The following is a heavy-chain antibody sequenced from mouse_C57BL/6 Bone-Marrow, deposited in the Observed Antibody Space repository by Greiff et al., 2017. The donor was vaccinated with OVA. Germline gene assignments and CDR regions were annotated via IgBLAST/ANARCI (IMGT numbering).Heavy chain of an antibody. D-gene: IGHD1-1*01. V-gene: IGHV1-78*01. CDR1: GYTFTDHT. J-gene: IGHJ3*01. CDR2: IYPRAGST. CDR3: ARFGYYGTGGFAY. Sequence: VQLQESDAELVKPGASVKISCKVSGYTFTDHTIHWMKQRPEQGLEWIGYIYPRAGSTKYNEKFKGKATLTADKSSSTAYMQLNSLTSEDSAVYFCARFGYYGTGGFAYWGQGTLVTVSA.